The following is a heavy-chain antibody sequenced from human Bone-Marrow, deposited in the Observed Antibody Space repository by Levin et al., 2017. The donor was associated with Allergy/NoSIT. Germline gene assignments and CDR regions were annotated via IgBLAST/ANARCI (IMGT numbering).Heavy chain of an antibody. J-gene: IGHJ4*02. CDR3: AIWEPVGF. CDR1: GFTFSDSW. V-gene: IGHV3-7*01. D-gene: IGHD1-26*01. Sequence: QAGGSLRLSCAASGFTFSDSWMTWVRQAPGKGLEWVATINENGGGKYHVDSVKGRFTISRDNARNSLYLQMNSLRHEDTAVYHCAIWEPVGFWGQGTLVTVSS. CDR2: INENGGGK.